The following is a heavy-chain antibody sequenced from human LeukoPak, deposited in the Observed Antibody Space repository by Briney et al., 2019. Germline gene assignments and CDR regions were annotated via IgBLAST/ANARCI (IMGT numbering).Heavy chain of an antibody. D-gene: IGHD6-19*01. V-gene: IGHV3-23*01. CDR1: GFTFSDYY. CDR2: ISSSGGST. Sequence: PGGSLRLSCAASGFTFSDYYMNWIRQSPRKGLEWVACISSSGGSTYYADSVKGRFTISRDNSKNTLYLQMNSLRAEDTAVYYCANDDATLAVAVHYWGQGTLVTVSS. CDR3: ANDDATLAVAVHY. J-gene: IGHJ4*02.